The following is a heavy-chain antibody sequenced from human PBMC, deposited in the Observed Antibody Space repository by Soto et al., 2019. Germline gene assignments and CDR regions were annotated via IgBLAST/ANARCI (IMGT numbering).Heavy chain of an antibody. D-gene: IGHD3-16*01. V-gene: IGHV3-15*01. CDR3: TPYPMITFGGVLHY. CDR2: IKSKTDGGTT. J-gene: IGHJ4*02. Sequence: GGSLRLSCAASGFTFSNAWISWVRQAPGKGLEWVGRIKSKTDGGTTDYAAPVKGRFTISRDDSKNTLYLQMNSLKTEDTAVYYCTPYPMITFGGVLHYWGQGTLVTVSS. CDR1: GFTFSNAW.